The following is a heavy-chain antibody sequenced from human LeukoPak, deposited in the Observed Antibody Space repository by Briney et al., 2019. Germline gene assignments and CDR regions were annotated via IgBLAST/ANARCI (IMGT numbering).Heavy chain of an antibody. D-gene: IGHD2-2*01. CDR3: ASPVQLLSDYYYYYGMDV. Sequence: ASVKVSCKASGYTFTSYAMNWVRQAPGQGLEWMGWINTNTGNPTYAQGFTGRFVFSLDTSVSTAYLQISSLKAEGTAVYYCASPVQLLSDYYYYYGMDVWGQGTTVTVSS. CDR2: INTNTGNP. V-gene: IGHV7-4-1*02. CDR1: GYTFTSYA. J-gene: IGHJ6*02.